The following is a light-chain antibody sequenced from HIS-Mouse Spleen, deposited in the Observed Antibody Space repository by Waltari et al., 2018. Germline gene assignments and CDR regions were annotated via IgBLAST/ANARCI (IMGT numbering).Light chain of an antibody. CDR1: SLRSYY. CDR2: AKN. J-gene: IGLJ2*01. CDR3: NSRDSSGNHVV. Sequence: SSELTQDPAVSVALGQTVRITCQGDSLRSYYASWYQQKPGQAPVLVIYAKNNQPSGIPDRFSGSSSGNTASLTITGAQAEDEADYYCNSRDSSGNHVVFGGGTKLTVL. V-gene: IGLV3-19*01.